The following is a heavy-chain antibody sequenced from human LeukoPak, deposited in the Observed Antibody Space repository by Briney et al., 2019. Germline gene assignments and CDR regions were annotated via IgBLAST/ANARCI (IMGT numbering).Heavy chain of an antibody. D-gene: IGHD3-22*01. Sequence: ASVKVSCKASGYTFTGYYMHWVRQAPGQGLERMGWINPNSGGTNYAQKFQGRVTMTRDTSISTAYMELSRLRSDDTAVYYCARDGGSSAYSYYYYMDVWGKGTTVTVSS. CDR3: ARDGGSSAYSYYYYMDV. CDR1: GYTFTGYY. CDR2: INPNSGGT. V-gene: IGHV1-2*02. J-gene: IGHJ6*03.